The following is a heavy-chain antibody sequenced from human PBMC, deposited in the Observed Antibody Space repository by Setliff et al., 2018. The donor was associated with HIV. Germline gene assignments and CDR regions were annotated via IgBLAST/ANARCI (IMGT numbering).Heavy chain of an antibody. J-gene: IGHJ6*03. CDR1: GGSISSHY. CDR3: ARHRDPPGSRWIYYYYYMDL. Sequence: SETLSLTCTVSGGSISSHYWGWIRQSPGRGLEWIGSISSSGSTTYHPSLSSRLTISVDTSKNQVSLRLSSVTAADTGVYYCARHRDPPGSRWIYYYYYMDLWGEGTTVTVSS. V-gene: IGHV4-39*01. CDR2: ISSSGST. D-gene: IGHD6-13*01.